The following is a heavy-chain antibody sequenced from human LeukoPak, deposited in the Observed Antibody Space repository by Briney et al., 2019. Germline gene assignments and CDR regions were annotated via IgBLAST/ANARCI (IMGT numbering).Heavy chain of an antibody. CDR2: IYYSGST. CDR1: GGSISSGGYY. CDR3: ARTNCSGGSCYFPGGWFDP. D-gene: IGHD2-15*01. V-gene: IGHV4-31*03. Sequence: SQTLSLTCTVSGGSISSGGYYWSWIRQHPGKGLEWIEYIYYSGSTYYNPSLKSRVTISVDTSKNQFSLKLSSVTAADTAVYYCARTNCSGGSCYFPGGWFDPWGQGTLVTVSS. J-gene: IGHJ5*02.